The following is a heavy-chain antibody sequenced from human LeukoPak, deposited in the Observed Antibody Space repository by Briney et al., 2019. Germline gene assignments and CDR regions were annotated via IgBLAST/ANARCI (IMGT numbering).Heavy chain of an antibody. CDR2: ISSSGSTI. V-gene: IGHV3-48*03. D-gene: IGHD1-26*01. CDR3: ARGLVMGANG. CDR1: GFTFSSYE. Sequence: GGSLRLSCGASGFTFSSYEMNWVRQAPGKGLEWVSYISSSGSTIYYADSVKGRFTISRDNAKNSLYLQMNSLRAEDTAVYYCARGLVMGANGRGQGTLVTVSS. J-gene: IGHJ4*02.